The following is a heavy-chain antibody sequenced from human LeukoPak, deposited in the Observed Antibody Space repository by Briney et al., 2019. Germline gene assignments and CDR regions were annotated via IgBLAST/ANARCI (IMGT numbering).Heavy chain of an antibody. CDR2: ISGPAGSW. D-gene: IGHD5/OR15-5a*01. CDR1: GFTFSSYA. Sequence: GGSLRLSCAASGFTFSSYAMSWVRQAPGKGLEWVSAISGPAGSWDYADSVKGRFTISRDNSKNTLFPQMNSLRAEYTAIYYCAKKVGLVSAPLYYFDVWGQGTLVTVSS. J-gene: IGHJ4*02. CDR3: AKKVGLVSAPLYYFDV. V-gene: IGHV3-23*01.